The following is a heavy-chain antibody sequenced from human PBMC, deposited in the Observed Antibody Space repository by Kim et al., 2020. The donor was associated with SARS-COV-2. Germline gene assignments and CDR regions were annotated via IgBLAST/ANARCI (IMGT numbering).Heavy chain of an antibody. J-gene: IGHJ5*02. CDR3: AAVGNISWFDP. D-gene: IGHD2-15*01. Sequence: NPSFKGHVTIAADKSISTAYLQWSSLKASDTAMYYCAAVGNISWFDPWGQGTLVTVSS. V-gene: IGHV5-10-1*01.